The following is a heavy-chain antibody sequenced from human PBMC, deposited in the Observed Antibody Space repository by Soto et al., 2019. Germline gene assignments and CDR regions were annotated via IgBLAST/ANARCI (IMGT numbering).Heavy chain of an antibody. Sequence: SETLSLTCPVSGDSISNDTYYWGWIRQPPGKGLERIGSIYYSGSTYYNPSLKSRVTMSVDTSKNQLSLKLSSVTAADTAVYYCARLHCDSPNCVPLDPWGQGTLVTVSS. CDR3: ARLHCDSPNCVPLDP. V-gene: IGHV4-39*01. CDR1: GDSISNDTYY. D-gene: IGHD2-2*01. J-gene: IGHJ5*02. CDR2: IYYSGST.